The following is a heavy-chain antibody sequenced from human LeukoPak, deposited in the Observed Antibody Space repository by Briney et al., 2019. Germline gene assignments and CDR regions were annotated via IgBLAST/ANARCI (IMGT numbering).Heavy chain of an antibody. Sequence: ASVKVSCRASVRTFSIYSISWVRQPPGQGLEWMGRIIPILGIANYAQKFQGRVTITADKSTSTAYMELSSLRSEDTAVYYCARSVLRFLEWFRWEAMDVWGQGTTVTVSS. D-gene: IGHD3-3*01. J-gene: IGHJ6*02. V-gene: IGHV1-69*02. CDR3: ARSVLRFLEWFRWEAMDV. CDR2: IIPILGIA. CDR1: VRTFSIYS.